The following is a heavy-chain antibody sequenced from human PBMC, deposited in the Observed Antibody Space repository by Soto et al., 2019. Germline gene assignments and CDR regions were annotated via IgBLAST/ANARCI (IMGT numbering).Heavy chain of an antibody. CDR1: GFTFSSYS. D-gene: IGHD1-26*01. J-gene: IGHJ4*02. V-gene: IGHV3-21*01. CDR3: ARVLSTVGATGIDY. Sequence: GGSLRLSCAASGFTFSSYSVNWVRQAPGKGLEWVSSISSSSSYIYYADSVKGRFTISRDNAKNSLYLQMNSLRAEDTAVYYCARVLSTVGATGIDYWGQGTLVTVSS. CDR2: ISSSSSYI.